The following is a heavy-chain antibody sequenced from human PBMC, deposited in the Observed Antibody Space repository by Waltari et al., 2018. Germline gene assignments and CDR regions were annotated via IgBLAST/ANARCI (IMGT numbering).Heavy chain of an antibody. V-gene: IGHV4-39*07. CDR3: ARDPGVAVAGTY. J-gene: IGHJ4*02. Sequence: QLQLQESGPGLVKPSETLSLPCTVSGGSISSSSYYWGWIRQPPGKGLEWIGSIYYSGSTYYNPSLKSRVTISVDTSKNQFSLKLSSVTAADTAVYYCARDPGVAVAGTYWGQGTLVTVSS. D-gene: IGHD6-19*01. CDR2: IYYSGST. CDR1: GGSISSSSYY.